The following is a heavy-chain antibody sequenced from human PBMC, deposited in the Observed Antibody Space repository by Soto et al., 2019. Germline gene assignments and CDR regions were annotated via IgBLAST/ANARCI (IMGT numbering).Heavy chain of an antibody. CDR3: AKCQSNTVATPFDY. Sequence: PGGSLRLSCVASGFTFSSYAMSWVRQAPGKGLEWVSAISGGGGRTYYADSVKGRFTISRDTSKNTLYLQMNSLRAEDTAIYYCAKCQSNTVATPFDYWGQGTLVTVSS. CDR2: ISGGGGRT. CDR1: GFTFSSYA. J-gene: IGHJ4*02. D-gene: IGHD5-12*01. V-gene: IGHV3-23*01.